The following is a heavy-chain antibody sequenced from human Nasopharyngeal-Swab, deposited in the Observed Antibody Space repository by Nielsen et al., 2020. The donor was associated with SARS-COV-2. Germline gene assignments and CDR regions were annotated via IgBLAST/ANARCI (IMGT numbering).Heavy chain of an antibody. CDR3: ATDRVRFLDFGYYYYGMDV. CDR1: GYTFTSYG. V-gene: IGHV1-18*01. D-gene: IGHD3-3*01. Sequence: ASVKVSCKASGYTFTSYGISWVRQAPGQGLEWMGWISAYNGNTNYAQKLQGRVTMTTDTSTSTAYMELRSLRSEDTAVYYCATDRVRFLDFGYYYYGMDVWGQGTTVTVSS. J-gene: IGHJ6*02. CDR2: ISAYNGNT.